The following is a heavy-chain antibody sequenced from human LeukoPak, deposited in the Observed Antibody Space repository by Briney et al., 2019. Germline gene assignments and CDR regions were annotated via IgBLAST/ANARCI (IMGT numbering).Heavy chain of an antibody. J-gene: IGHJ4*02. CDR1: GYSISSGYY. D-gene: IGHD3-3*01. V-gene: IGHV4-38-2*01. CDR2: IYHSGST. CDR3: ARTLTIFGVTANFDY. Sequence: PSETLSLTCAVSGYSISSGYYWGWIRQPPGKGLERIGSIYHSGSTYYNPSLKSRVTISVDTSKNQFSLKLSSVTAADTAVYYCARTLTIFGVTANFDYWGQGTLVTVSS.